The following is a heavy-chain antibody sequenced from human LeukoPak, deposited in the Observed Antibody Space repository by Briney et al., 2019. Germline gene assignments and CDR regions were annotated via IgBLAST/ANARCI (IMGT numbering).Heavy chain of an antibody. J-gene: IGHJ4*02. Sequence: GGSLRLSCAASGLTVSINYMSWVRQAPGKGLEWVSVIYSGGSTYYADSVKGRFTISRHNSKNTLYLQMNSLRAEDTAVYYCARDSAAGIGYWGQGTLVTVSS. CDR3: ARDSAAGIGY. CDR1: GLTVSINY. D-gene: IGHD6-13*01. CDR2: IYSGGST. V-gene: IGHV3-53*04.